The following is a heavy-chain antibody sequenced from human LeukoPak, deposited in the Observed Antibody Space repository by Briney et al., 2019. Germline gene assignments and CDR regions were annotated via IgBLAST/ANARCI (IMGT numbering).Heavy chain of an antibody. CDR2: ISGSGGST. CDR3: ARVIVATTRYYFDY. J-gene: IGHJ4*02. CDR1: GFTFSSYA. D-gene: IGHD5-12*01. V-gene: IGHV3-23*01. Sequence: GGSLRLSCAASGFTFSSYAMSWVRQAPGKGLEWVSAISGSGGSTYYADSVKGRFTISRDNSKNTLYLQMNSLRVEDTAVYYCARVIVATTRYYFDYWGQGTLVTVSS.